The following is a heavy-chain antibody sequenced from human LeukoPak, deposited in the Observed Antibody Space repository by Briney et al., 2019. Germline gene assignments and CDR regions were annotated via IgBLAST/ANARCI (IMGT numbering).Heavy chain of an antibody. D-gene: IGHD1-26*01. V-gene: IGHV4-30-4*01. Sequence: SQTLSLTCTVSGGSISSGDYYWSWIRQPPGKGLEWIGYIYYSGSTYYSPSLKSRVTISVDTSKNQFSLKLSSVTAADTAVYYCAREIVGATRPYYWYFDLWGRGTLVTVSS. J-gene: IGHJ2*01. CDR1: GGSISSGDYY. CDR3: AREIVGATRPYYWYFDL. CDR2: IYYSGST.